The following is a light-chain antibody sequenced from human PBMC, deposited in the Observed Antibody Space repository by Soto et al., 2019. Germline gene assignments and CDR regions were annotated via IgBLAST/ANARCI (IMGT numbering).Light chain of an antibody. CDR2: GAS. CDR1: QSVSSN. CDR3: QQYNGYPYT. Sequence: EIVMTQSPATLSVSPGERATLSCRASQSVSSNLAWYQQKPGQAPSLLIYGASNRATGIPARFSGSGSGTEFTLTISSLQTDDFATYYCQQYNGYPYTFGQGTKLEIK. J-gene: IGKJ2*01. V-gene: IGKV3-15*01.